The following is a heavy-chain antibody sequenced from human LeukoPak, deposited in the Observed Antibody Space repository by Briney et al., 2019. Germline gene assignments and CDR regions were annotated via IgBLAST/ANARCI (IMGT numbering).Heavy chain of an antibody. V-gene: IGHV4-34*01. CDR3: ARVPDFIARPCDS. J-gene: IGHJ4*02. D-gene: IGHD2-21*01. Sequence: SETLSLTCAVSGGSFSGNYWTLIRQTPGRGLEWIGDSSPTGDIPGYNPSLKGRATISVDSSKNQFSLKLTSVTAADTGVYYCARVPDFIARPCDSWGPGTLVTVSS. CDR2: SSPTGDIP. CDR1: GGSFSGNY.